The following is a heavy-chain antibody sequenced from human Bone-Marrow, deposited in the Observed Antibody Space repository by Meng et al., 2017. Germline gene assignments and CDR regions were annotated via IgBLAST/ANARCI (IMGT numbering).Heavy chain of an antibody. D-gene: IGHD6-13*01. V-gene: IGHV3-30*04. Sequence: GESLKISCAASGFTFSSYAMHWVRQAPGKGLEWVSVISYDGSNKYYADSVKGRFTISRDNSKNTLYLQMNSLRAEDTAVYYCARDSIQAGYSSSWLGFGATSLDYWGQGTLVTVSS. CDR1: GFTFSSYA. CDR3: ARDSIQAGYSSSWLGFGATSLDY. J-gene: IGHJ4*02. CDR2: ISYDGSNK.